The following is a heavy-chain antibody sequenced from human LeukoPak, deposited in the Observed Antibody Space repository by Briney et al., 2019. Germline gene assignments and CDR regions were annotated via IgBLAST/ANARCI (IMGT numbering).Heavy chain of an antibody. CDR1: GFTFSSYA. CDR3: ARGTMVGAEWFDP. D-gene: IGHD1-26*01. J-gene: IGHJ5*02. Sequence: GGSLRLSCAASGFTFSSYAMSWVRQAPGKGLEWVSYIGSSSSTLYYADSVKGRFTISRDNAKNSLYLQMNSLRAEDTAVYYCARGTMVGAEWFDPWGQGTLVTVSS. CDR2: IGSSSSTL. V-gene: IGHV3-48*01.